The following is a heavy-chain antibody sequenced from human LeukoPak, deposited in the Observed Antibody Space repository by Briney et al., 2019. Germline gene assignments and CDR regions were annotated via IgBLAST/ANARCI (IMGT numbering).Heavy chain of an antibody. D-gene: IGHD2-8*01. V-gene: IGHV3-9*01. Sequence: PGGSLRLSCVTSGFTFERYVMHWMRLAPGKGLECVSSIHPNNGGVGYAASVKGRFAISRDNARSSLYLEMTSLRPEDTAVYYCVKDAPNGSVDFWGRGTLVTVSS. CDR3: VKDAPNGSVDF. CDR2: IHPNNGGV. J-gene: IGHJ4*02. CDR1: GFTFERYV.